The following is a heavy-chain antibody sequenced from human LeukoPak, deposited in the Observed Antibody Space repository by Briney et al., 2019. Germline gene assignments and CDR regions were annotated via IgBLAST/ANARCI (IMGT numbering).Heavy chain of an antibody. CDR1: GFTFSGYS. CDR2: ISTGSNYI. V-gene: IGHV3-21*01. CDR3: ARGSGSLDY. Sequence: GGSLRLSCAASGFTFSGYSMNWVRQAPGKGLEWVSSISTGSNYIYYADSVKGRFTISRDNAKNSLYLQMNSLRAEDTAVYYCARGSGSLDYWGQGTLVTVSS. D-gene: IGHD6-25*01. J-gene: IGHJ4*02.